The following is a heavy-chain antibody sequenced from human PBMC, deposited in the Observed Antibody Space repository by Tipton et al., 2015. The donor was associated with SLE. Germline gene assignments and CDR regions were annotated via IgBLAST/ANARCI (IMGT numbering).Heavy chain of an antibody. CDR3: TRQRGTAYYYYHMDV. J-gene: IGHJ6*03. CDR1: GVSTSSGGYF. D-gene: IGHD3-16*01. Sequence: TLSLTCTVSGVSTSSGGYFWNWIRQPPGKGLEWIGTVYYSVSTYYNPSLKSRVTISVGTSTNQLSLRPTSVTAADTAVYYCTRQRGTAYYYYHMDVWDKGTTVTVSS. CDR2: VYYSVST. V-gene: IGHV4-39*01.